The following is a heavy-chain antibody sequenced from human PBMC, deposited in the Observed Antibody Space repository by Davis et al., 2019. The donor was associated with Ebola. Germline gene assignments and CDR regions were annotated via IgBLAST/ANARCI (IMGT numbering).Heavy chain of an antibody. CDR2: IENDGSKK. D-gene: IGHD2/OR15-2a*01. Sequence: GESLKISCAASKFTLSSYWMSWVRQAPGKGLEWVATIENDGSKKYYMDSVKGRFTISRDNAKNSLFLQMNSLRADDTAVYHCARDPLIIGDATTDSWGQGTLVTVSS. CDR1: KFTLSSYW. V-gene: IGHV3-7*01. J-gene: IGHJ5*01. CDR3: ARDPLIIGDATTDS.